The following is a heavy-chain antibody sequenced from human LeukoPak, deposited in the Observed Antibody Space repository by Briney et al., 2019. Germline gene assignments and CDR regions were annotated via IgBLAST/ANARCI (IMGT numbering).Heavy chain of an antibody. CDR2: IRGDGVTT. CDR3: AKQKHIVVVTPVDY. Sequence: GGSLRLSCAASGFTFSSHGMNWVRQAPGKGLEWVSGIRGDGVTTYYADSVEGRFTISRDNSKNTLYLQMNSLRAEDTAVYYCAKQKHIVVVTPVDYWGQGTLVTVSS. J-gene: IGHJ4*02. D-gene: IGHD2-21*02. V-gene: IGHV3-23*01. CDR1: GFTFSSHG.